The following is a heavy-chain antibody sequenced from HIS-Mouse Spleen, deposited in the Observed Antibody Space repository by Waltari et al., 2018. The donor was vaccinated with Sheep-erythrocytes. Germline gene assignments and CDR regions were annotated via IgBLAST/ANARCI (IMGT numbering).Heavy chain of an antibody. V-gene: IGHV3-21*01. D-gene: IGHD1-1*01. CDR1: GFTFSSYS. CDR2: ISSSSSYI. J-gene: IGHJ3*02. Sequence: EVQLVESGGGLVKPGGSLRLSCAASGFTFSSYSMNWVRQAPGKWMEWVSSISSSSSYIYYADSVKGRFTISRDNAKNSLYLQMNSLRAEDTAMYYCARDTGTDAFDIWGQGTMVTVSS. CDR3: ARDTGTDAFDI.